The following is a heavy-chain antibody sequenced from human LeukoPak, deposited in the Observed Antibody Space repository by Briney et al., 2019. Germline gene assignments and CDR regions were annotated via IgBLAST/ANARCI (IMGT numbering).Heavy chain of an antibody. J-gene: IGHJ4*02. V-gene: IGHV1-8*01. CDR3: ARGRYYDYIWGSYRERGIFDY. CDR1: GYTFTSYD. CDR2: MNPNSGNT. D-gene: IGHD3-16*01. Sequence: ASVKVSCKASGYTFTSYDINWVRQATGQGLEWMGWMNPNSGNTGYAQKLQGRVTMTRNTSISTAYMELSSLRSEDTAVYYCARGRYYDYIWGSYRERGIFDYWGQGTLVTVSS.